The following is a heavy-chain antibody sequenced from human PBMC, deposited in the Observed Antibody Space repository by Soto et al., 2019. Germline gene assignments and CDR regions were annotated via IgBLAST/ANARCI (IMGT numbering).Heavy chain of an antibody. CDR1: GGSISSYY. CDR2: IYYSGST. Sequence: SETLSLTCTVSGGSISSYYWSWIRQPPGKVLEWIGYIYYSGSTNYNPSLKSRVTISVDTSKNQFSLKLSSVTAADTAVYYCARTTPSGSYYFDYWGQGTLVTVSS. CDR3: ARTTPSGSYYFDY. J-gene: IGHJ4*02. D-gene: IGHD1-26*01. V-gene: IGHV4-59*01.